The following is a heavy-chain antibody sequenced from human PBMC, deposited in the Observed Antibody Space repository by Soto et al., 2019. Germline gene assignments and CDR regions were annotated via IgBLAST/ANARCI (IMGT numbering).Heavy chain of an antibody. D-gene: IGHD1-26*01. J-gene: IGHJ4*02. CDR2: INIDGSFT. V-gene: IGHV3-74*03. CDR1: GFTFSTYY. CDR3: IKYGAD. Sequence: EVHLVESGGGLVQPGGSLRLSCAASGFTFSTYYMHWVRQAPGKGLEWVSRINIDGSFTTYTESVKGRFTSFRDNAKNTLYLQMNSLRAEDRAVYYCIKYGADWGQGTLVTVSS.